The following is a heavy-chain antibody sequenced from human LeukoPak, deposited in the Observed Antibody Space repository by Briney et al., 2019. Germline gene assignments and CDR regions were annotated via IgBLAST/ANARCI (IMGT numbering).Heavy chain of an antibody. D-gene: IGHD3-10*01. CDR1: GGSVSSYF. CDR3: ARSDYHGSGSHTVFDAFDI. Sequence: SETLSLTCTVSGGSVSSYFWSWIRRPPGKGLEWIGYIGDSGNTNYNPSFKSQVSISIDKSKNQFSLELSSVTAADTAMYYCARSDYHGSGSHTVFDAFDIWGQGTRVTVSS. V-gene: IGHV4-59*02. CDR2: IGDSGNT. J-gene: IGHJ3*02.